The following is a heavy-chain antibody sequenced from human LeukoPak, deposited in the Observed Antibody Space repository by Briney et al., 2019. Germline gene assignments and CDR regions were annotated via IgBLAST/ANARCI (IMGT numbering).Heavy chain of an antibody. CDR2: INQDESEK. CDR3: ARVRVSSYYGMDI. D-gene: IGHD2/OR15-2a*01. Sequence: PGGSLRLSCAASGFTFSTYWMSWVRQAPGKGLDWVANINQDESEKYYVDSVKGRFTISRDNAKNSLDLQMNSLRAEDTAVYYCARVRVSSYYGMDIWGQGATVTVSS. J-gene: IGHJ6*02. CDR1: GFTFSTYW. V-gene: IGHV3-7*05.